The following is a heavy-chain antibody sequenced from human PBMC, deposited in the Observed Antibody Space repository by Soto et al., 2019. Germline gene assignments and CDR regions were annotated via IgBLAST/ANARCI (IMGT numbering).Heavy chain of an antibody. CDR3: EREAGNYDIFTGYYDYYYGMDV. V-gene: IGHV1-18*01. J-gene: IGHJ6*02. Sequence: QVQLVQSGAEVKKPGASVKVSCKASGYTFTSYGISWVRQAPGQGLEWMGWISAYNGNTNYAQKLQGRVNMTTDTSTSTAYMELRSLRSDDTAVYYCEREAGNYDIFTGYYDYYYGMDVWGQGTTVTVSS. CDR1: GYTFTSYG. CDR2: ISAYNGNT. D-gene: IGHD3-9*01.